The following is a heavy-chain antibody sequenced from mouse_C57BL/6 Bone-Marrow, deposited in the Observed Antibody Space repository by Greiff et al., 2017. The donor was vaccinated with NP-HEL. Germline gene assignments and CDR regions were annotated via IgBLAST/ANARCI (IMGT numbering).Heavy chain of an antibody. V-gene: IGHV1-15*01. CDR1: GYTFTDYE. D-gene: IGHD1-1*01. Sequence: VQLQQSGAELVRPGASVTLSCQASGYTFTDYEMHWVKQTPVHGLEWIGAIDPETGGTAYNQKFKGKAILTADKSSSTAYMELRSLTSEDSAVYYCTRVLRFPMDYWGQGTSVTVSS. CDR2: IDPETGGT. J-gene: IGHJ4*01. CDR3: TRVLRFPMDY.